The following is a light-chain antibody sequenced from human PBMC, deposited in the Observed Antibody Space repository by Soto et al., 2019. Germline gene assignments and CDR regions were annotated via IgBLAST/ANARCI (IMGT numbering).Light chain of an antibody. CDR3: SSYTSSSSYV. Sequence: QSVLTQPASVSGSPGQSITISCTGTSSDVGGYKYVSWYQQHPDKAPKLIIYDVTNRPSGISNRFSGSKSGNTASLTISGLQAEDEVDYYCSSYTSSSSYVFGTGTKLTVL. CDR1: SSDVGGYKY. CDR2: DVT. V-gene: IGLV2-14*01. J-gene: IGLJ1*01.